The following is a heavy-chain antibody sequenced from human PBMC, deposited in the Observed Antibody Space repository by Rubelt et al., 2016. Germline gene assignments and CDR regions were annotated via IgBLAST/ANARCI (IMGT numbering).Heavy chain of an antibody. V-gene: IGHV4-34*01. CDR1: GGSFSGYY. Sequence: QVQLQQWGAGLLKPSETLSLTCAVYGGSFSGYYWSWIRQPPGKGLEWIGEINHSGSTNYNPSLKCRVTISVDTSKNQVSLKRSSVTAADTAVYYCARIEEGITMIPYYFDYWGQGTLVTVSS. CDR2: INHSGST. D-gene: IGHD3-22*01. J-gene: IGHJ4*02. CDR3: ARIEEGITMIPYYFDY.